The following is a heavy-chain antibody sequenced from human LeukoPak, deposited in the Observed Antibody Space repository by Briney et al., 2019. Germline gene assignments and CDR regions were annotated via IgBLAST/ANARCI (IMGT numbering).Heavy chain of an antibody. D-gene: IGHD5-24*01. CDR3: ARGVRDGYKTFDY. V-gene: IGHV4-31*03. CDR1: GGSVNNAAYY. CDR2: IDYRGRT. Sequence: SETLSLTCTVSGGSVNNAAYYWSWIRQHPGKGLEWIGHIDYRGRTNYNPSLKSRVTISVDTSENQFSLRLSSVTTADTAVYYCARGVRDGYKTFDYWGQGTLVTVSS. J-gene: IGHJ4*02.